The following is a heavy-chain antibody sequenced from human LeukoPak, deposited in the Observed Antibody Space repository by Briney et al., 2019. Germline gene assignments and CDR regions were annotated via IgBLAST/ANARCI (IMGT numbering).Heavy chain of an antibody. CDR1: GYTFTSYG. Sequence: GASVKVSCKASGYTFTSYGISWVRQAPGQGLEWMGWISAYNGNTNYAQKLQGRVTMTTDTSTSTAYMELRSLRSDDTAVYYCARDLHYDFWSGYYKGWFDPWGQGTLVTVSS. D-gene: IGHD3-3*01. J-gene: IGHJ5*02. CDR2: ISAYNGNT. V-gene: IGHV1-18*01. CDR3: ARDLHYDFWSGYYKGWFDP.